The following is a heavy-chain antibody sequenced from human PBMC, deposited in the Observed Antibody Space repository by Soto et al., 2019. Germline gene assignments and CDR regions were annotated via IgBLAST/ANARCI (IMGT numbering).Heavy chain of an antibody. CDR2: IYYSGST. CDR1: GGSISSYY. CDR3: ARAHYSSSIWFDP. J-gene: IGHJ5*02. Sequence: PSETLSLTCTVSGGSISSYYWSWIRQPPGKGLEWIGYIYYSGSTNYNPSLKSRVTISVDTSKNQFSLKLSSVTAADTAVYYCARAHYSSSIWFDPWGQGTLVTVSS. D-gene: IGHD6-6*01. V-gene: IGHV4-59*01.